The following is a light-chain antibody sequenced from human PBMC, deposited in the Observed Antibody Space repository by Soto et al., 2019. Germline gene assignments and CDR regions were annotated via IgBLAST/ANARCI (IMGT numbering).Light chain of an antibody. CDR1: QSVSTNY. CDR3: QHYGASSWT. Sequence: VVTQSPGILSLSPGDRATLSCRTSQSVSTNYLAWYQQQKPGQAPRLLIYDATRRAPGVPDRFSGSGSGTDFTLAISGLEPEDFVMYYCQHYGASSWTFGQGTKVDI. CDR2: DAT. J-gene: IGKJ1*01. V-gene: IGKV3-20*01.